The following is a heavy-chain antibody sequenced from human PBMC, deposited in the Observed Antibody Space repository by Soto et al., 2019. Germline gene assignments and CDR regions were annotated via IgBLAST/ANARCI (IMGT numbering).Heavy chain of an antibody. CDR2: IIPIFGTA. CDR3: ARDRYSSFPPTPYNWFDP. Sequence: QVQLVQSGAEVKKPGSSVKDSCKASGGTFSSYAISWVRQAPGQGLEWMGGIIPIFGTANYAQKFQGRVTITADESTSTAFMEFSSLRSEDTAVSYCARDRYSSFPPTPYNWFDPWGQGTLVTVSS. D-gene: IGHD6-19*01. V-gene: IGHV1-69*01. CDR1: GGTFSSYA. J-gene: IGHJ5*02.